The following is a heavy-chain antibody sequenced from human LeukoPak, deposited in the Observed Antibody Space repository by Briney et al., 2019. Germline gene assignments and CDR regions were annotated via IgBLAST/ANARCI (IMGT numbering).Heavy chain of an antibody. CDR3: AKAAVGVAAINY. Sequence: PGGSLRLSCAASGFTFSSSAMSWVRQAPGKGLEWVSAISTGGSTYYADSVKGLFTISRDNSKNTLYLQMNTLKAEDSALYYCAKAAVGVAAINYWGQGTLVTVSS. V-gene: IGHV3-23*01. D-gene: IGHD2-15*01. J-gene: IGHJ4*02. CDR1: GFTFSSSA. CDR2: ISTGGST.